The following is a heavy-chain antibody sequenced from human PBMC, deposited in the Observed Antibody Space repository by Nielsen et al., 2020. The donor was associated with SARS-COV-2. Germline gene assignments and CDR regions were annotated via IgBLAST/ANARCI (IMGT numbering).Heavy chain of an antibody. J-gene: IGHJ4*02. CDR3: ARGRGKYCGGDCYLFDD. Sequence: GESLKISCAVSGFIFSSCAMSWVRQAPGKSLEWVSTISGSDSTYYADPVKGRFTISRDNSKNTVYLQMNSLRADDTAGYYCARGRGKYCGGDCYLFDDWGQGTLVTVSS. CDR2: ISGSDST. V-gene: IGHV3-23*01. D-gene: IGHD2-21*02. CDR1: GFIFSSCA.